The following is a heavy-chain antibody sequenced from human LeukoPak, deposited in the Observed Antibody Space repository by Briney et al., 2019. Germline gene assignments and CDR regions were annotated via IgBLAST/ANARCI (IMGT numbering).Heavy chain of an antibody. CDR2: ISSGSTHT. Sequence: GKSLRLSCAASGFTSSDYYISCIRQTQGKGPEWVSYISSGSTHTNYADSVKGRFTISRDNAKNSLYLQMNSLRAEDTAVYYCARDLSSSLRAFDIWGQGTMVTVSS. CDR1: GFTSSDYY. CDR3: ARDLSSSLRAFDI. V-gene: IGHV3-11*06. D-gene: IGHD6-6*01. J-gene: IGHJ3*02.